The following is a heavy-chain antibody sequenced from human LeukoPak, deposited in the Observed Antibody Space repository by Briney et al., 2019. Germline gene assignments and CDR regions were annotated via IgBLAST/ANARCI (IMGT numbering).Heavy chain of an antibody. CDR3: ARGKYYDYVWGSSTWYFDL. CDR2: IKQDGSEK. V-gene: IGHV3-7*04. Sequence: PGGSLRLSCAASGFTFSRYWMSWVRQAPGKGLEWVANIKQDGSEKYYVDSVKGRFTISRDNAKNSLYLQMNSLRAEDTAVYYCARGKYYDYVWGSSTWYFDLWGRGTLVTVSS. D-gene: IGHD3-16*01. J-gene: IGHJ2*01. CDR1: GFTFSRYW.